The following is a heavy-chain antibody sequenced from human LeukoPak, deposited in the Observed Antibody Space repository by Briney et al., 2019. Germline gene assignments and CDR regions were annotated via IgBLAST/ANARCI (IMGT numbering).Heavy chain of an antibody. Sequence: GASVKVSCKASGYTFTSYGISWVRQAPGQGLEWMGWISAYNGNTNYAQKLQGRVTMTTDTYTSTAYMELRSLSSDDTAVYYCARDTGEIGLRRPVDYWGQGTLVTVSS. J-gene: IGHJ4*02. D-gene: IGHD3-10*01. CDR2: ISAYNGNT. V-gene: IGHV1-18*01. CDR1: GYTFTSYG. CDR3: ARDTGEIGLRRPVDY.